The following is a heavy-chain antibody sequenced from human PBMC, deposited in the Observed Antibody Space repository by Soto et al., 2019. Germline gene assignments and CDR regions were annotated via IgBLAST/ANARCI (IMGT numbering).Heavy chain of an antibody. V-gene: IGHV4-34*01. J-gene: IGHJ5*02. CDR1: SGSFSDYY. CDR2: INHSGSP. D-gene: IGHD2-2*02. Sequence: QVQLQQWGAGLLKPSETLSLSCAVYSGSFSDYYWSWIRQPPGTGLEWIGEINHSGSPNYNQHLKSRVTMSVAKSNQQFSLKFKSVTAADTAVYYCARRGGYCKSASYYSPFAPWGQGNPVTVSS. CDR3: ARRGGYCKSASYYSPFAP.